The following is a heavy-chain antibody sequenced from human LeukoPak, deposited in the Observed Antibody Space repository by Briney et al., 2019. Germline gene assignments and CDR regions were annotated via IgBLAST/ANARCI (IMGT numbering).Heavy chain of an antibody. CDR1: GGSISSSSYY. CDR2: IYYSGST. V-gene: IGHV4-39*01. J-gene: IGHJ6*03. Sequence: KPSETLSLTCTVSGGSISSSSYYWGWIRQPPGKGLEWIGSIYYSGSTYYNPSLKSRVTISVDTSKNQFSLKLSSVTAADTAVYLGVATTTHLGPYYYYMDVWGEGTTVTVSS. CDR3: VATTTHLGPYYYYMDV. D-gene: IGHD5-12*01.